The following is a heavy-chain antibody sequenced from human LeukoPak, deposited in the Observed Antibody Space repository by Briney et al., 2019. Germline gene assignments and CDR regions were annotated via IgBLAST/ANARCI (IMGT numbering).Heavy chain of an antibody. CDR3: ARVPGDYDFWSGEIRDYYMDV. D-gene: IGHD3-3*01. CDR1: NGSISSYY. Sequence: SETLSLTCTVSNGSISSYYWSWIRQPPGKGLEWIGYIYYSGNANYNPSLKSRVTISVDTPNSQLSLKLNSVTAADTAVYYCARVPGDYDFWSGEIRDYYMDVWGKGTTVTVSS. CDR2: IYYSGNA. V-gene: IGHV4-59*01. J-gene: IGHJ6*03.